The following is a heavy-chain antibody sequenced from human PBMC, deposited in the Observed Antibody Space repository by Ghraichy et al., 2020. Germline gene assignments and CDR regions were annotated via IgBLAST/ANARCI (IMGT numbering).Heavy chain of an antibody. D-gene: IGHD3-3*01. Sequence: ASVKVSCKASGYTFTGYYMHWVRQAPGQGLEWMGWINPNSGGTNYAQKFQGWVTMTRDTSISTAYMELSRRRSDDTAVYYCARAELTSTLRFLEWRRYYFDYWGQGTLVTVSS. J-gene: IGHJ4*02. CDR3: ARAELTSTLRFLEWRRYYFDY. V-gene: IGHV1-2*04. CDR1: GYTFTGYY. CDR2: INPNSGGT.